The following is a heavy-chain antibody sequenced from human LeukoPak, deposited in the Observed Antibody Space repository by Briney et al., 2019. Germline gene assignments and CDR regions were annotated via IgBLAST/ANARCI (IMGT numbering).Heavy chain of an antibody. CDR1: GFTFSSYA. Sequence: GGSLRLSCAASGFTFSSYAMSWVRQAPGKGLEGVSAISGSGGSTYYADCVKGRFTISRDNSKHTLNLQMNSLRAEDTAVYYGACGAYSSDAFDIWGQGTMVTVSS. CDR3: ACGAYSSDAFDI. J-gene: IGHJ3*02. V-gene: IGHV3-23*01. D-gene: IGHD6-13*01. CDR2: ISGSGGST.